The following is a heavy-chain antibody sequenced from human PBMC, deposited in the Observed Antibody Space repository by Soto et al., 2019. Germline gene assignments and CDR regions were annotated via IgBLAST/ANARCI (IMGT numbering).Heavy chain of an antibody. CDR2: INAGNGNT. CDR1: GYTFTSYA. J-gene: IGHJ4*02. CDR3: ARLFWYLATFDY. V-gene: IGHV1-3*01. Sequence: GASVKVSCKASGYTFTSYAMHWVRQAPGQRLEWMGWINAGNGNTKYSQKFQGRVTITRDTSATTAYMELNSLRSEDTAVYYCARLFWYLATFDYWGQGTLVTVSS. D-gene: IGHD2-15*01.